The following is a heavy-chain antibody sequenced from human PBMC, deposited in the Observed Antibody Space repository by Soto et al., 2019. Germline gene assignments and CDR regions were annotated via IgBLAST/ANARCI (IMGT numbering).Heavy chain of an antibody. J-gene: IGHJ4*02. Sequence: SETLSLTCTVSGGSISSYYWSWIRQPPGKGLEWIGYIYYSGSTNYNPSLKSRVTISVDTSKNQFSLKLSSVTAADTAVYYCARVSTIFGVVIHPFDYWGQGTLVTVSS. CDR3: ARVSTIFGVVIHPFDY. V-gene: IGHV4-59*01. D-gene: IGHD3-3*01. CDR2: IYYSGST. CDR1: GGSISSYY.